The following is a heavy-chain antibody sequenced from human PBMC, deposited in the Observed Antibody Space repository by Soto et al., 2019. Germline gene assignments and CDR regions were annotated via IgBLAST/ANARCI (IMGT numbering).Heavy chain of an antibody. D-gene: IGHD6-13*01. J-gene: IGHJ3*01. CDR3: ARDPVAAAGTAFDV. V-gene: IGHV4-4*02. CDR1: GGSISSSYW. CDR2: IYHDGST. Sequence: TSETLSLTCAVPGGSISSSYWWSWVRQPPGKGLEWIAEIYHDGSTYYNPSLKSRVTISADKSKNQFSLKMISVTAADTAVYYCARDPVAAAGTAFDVWGQGIMVTVS.